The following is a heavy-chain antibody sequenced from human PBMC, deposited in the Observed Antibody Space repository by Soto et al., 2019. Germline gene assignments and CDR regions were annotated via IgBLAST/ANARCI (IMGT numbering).Heavy chain of an antibody. V-gene: IGHV3-23*01. Sequence: EVQLLESGGGLVQPGGSPRLSCAASGFTFSSYAMSWVRQAPGKGLEWVSAISGSGGSTYYADSVKGRFTISRDNSKNTLYLQMNSLRAEDTAVYYCAKDLPKIPAAIGGYYYYYGMDVWGQGTTVTVSS. D-gene: IGHD2-2*02. J-gene: IGHJ6*02. CDR3: AKDLPKIPAAIGGYYYYYGMDV. CDR2: ISGSGGST. CDR1: GFTFSSYA.